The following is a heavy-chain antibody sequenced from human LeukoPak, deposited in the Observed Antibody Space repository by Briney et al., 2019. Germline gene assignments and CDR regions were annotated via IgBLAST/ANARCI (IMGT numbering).Heavy chain of an antibody. Sequence: ASVKVSCKASGYTFTSYALHWVRQAPGQRVEWMGWINAGNGDTKYSQKFQGRVTITRDTSASTAYMELSSLRTEDTAVYHWARGYCNSTSCQYYFYYLGQGTLVTVSS. CDR1: GYTFTSYA. CDR2: INAGNGDT. D-gene: IGHD2-2*01. V-gene: IGHV1-3*01. CDR3: ARGYCNSTSCQYYFYY. J-gene: IGHJ4*02.